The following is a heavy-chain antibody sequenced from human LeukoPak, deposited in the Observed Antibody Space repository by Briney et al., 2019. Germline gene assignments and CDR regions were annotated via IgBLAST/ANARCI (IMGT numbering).Heavy chain of an antibody. CDR2: ISYDGSNK. V-gene: IGHV3-30*03. D-gene: IGHD3-22*01. J-gene: IGHJ4*02. Sequence: GSLRLSCAASGFTFSTCGMHWVRQAPGKGLEWVAVISYDGSNKYFADFVKGRFTISRDNSKNTLYLQMNSLRAEDTALYYCAADYYASGGPTGDWGQRILVTVSS. CDR1: GFTFSTCG. CDR3: AADYYASGGPTGD.